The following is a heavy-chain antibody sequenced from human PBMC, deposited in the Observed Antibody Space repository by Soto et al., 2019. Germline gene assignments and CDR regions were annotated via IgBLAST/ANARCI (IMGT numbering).Heavy chain of an antibody. CDR3: AREVIPLTTDWYFDL. D-gene: IGHD4-17*01. V-gene: IGHV4-30-4*01. Sequence: QLQLRESGPGLVKPSETLSLTCTVSGGSISGGVGGLYYWRWIRQPTGKGLEWIGYIYDSGSTYYNSSLKSRVTISGDTSKNQFSLRLSSVTAADTAVYYCAREVIPLTTDWYFDLWCRGTLVTVSS. CDR1: GGSISGGVGGLYY. CDR2: IYDSGST. J-gene: IGHJ2*01.